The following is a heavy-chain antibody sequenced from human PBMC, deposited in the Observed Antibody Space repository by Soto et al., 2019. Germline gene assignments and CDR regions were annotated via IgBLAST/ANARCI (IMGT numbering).Heavy chain of an antibody. V-gene: IGHV5-10-1*01. CDR2: IDPTDSSS. D-gene: IGHD3-10*01. Sequence: GESLKISCKGSGYNFGGYWISWVRQTPGKGLEWMGRIDPTDSSSNYNPSFEGHVTVSAEKSISTAYLEWSSLKTSDTAIYYCARHGAYTFSENFDFWGQGTLVTVSS. CDR3: ARHGAYTFSENFDF. CDR1: GYNFGGYW. J-gene: IGHJ4*02.